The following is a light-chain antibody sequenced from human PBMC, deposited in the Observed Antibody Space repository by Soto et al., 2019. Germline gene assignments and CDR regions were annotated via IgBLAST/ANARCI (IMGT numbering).Light chain of an antibody. CDR3: QQANSFPLT. Sequence: DIQMTQSPSSFSASTGDRFTITCRASQGISSYLAWYQQKPGKAPKLLIYAASSLQSGVPSRFSGSGSGTDFTLTISSLQPEDFATYYCQQANSFPLTFGGGTKVDIK. CDR2: AAS. J-gene: IGKJ4*01. V-gene: IGKV1-12*01. CDR1: QGISSY.